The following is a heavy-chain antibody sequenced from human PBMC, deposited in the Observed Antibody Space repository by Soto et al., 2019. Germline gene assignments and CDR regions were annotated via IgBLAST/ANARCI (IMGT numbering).Heavy chain of an antibody. D-gene: IGHD3-10*01. Sequence: QVQLVESGGGLVKPGGSLRLSCAASGFTFSDYYMTWIRQAPGKGLEWVSYISSSSSYTNYADTVKGRFTISRDNAKNSLYLQMNSLRAEDTAVYYCARDAMVRGIYGMDVWGQGTTVTVSS. CDR3: ARDAMVRGIYGMDV. V-gene: IGHV3-11*05. J-gene: IGHJ6*02. CDR2: ISSSSSYT. CDR1: GFTFSDYY.